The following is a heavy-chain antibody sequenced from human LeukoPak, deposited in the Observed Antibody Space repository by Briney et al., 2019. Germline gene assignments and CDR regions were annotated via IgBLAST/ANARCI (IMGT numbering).Heavy chain of an antibody. V-gene: IGHV1-2*02. Sequence: ASVKVSCKASGYTFSGYYLHWVRQAPGQGLEWMGWINPNSGGTNYAQKFQGRVTMTRDTSITTAYMELSRLTSDDTAVYYCARNDILTANDYRGQGTLVTVSS. J-gene: IGHJ4*02. CDR1: GYTFSGYY. CDR2: INPNSGGT. CDR3: ARNDILTANDY. D-gene: IGHD3-9*01.